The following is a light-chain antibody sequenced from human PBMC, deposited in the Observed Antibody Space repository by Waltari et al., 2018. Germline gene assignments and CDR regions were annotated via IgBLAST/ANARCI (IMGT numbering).Light chain of an antibody. CDR3: QHYVSLPVT. CDR1: QSIGRS. V-gene: IGKV3-20*01. CDR2: GTS. J-gene: IGKJ1*01. Sequence: ELVLTQSPGTLPLSPGERATLSCRASQSIGRSLAWYQQKPGQPPRLLIYGTSNRATGIPDRFSGGGSATDFSLTISRLEPEDVAMYYCQHYVSLPVTFGQGTKVEIK.